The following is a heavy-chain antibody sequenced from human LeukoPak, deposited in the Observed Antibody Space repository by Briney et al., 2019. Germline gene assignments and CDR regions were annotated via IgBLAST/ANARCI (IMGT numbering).Heavy chain of an antibody. J-gene: IGHJ4*02. V-gene: IGHV3-7*01. CDR2: IKQDGSEK. D-gene: IGHD3-10*01. CDR3: ARVLWFGESNFDY. Sequence: GRTLSLSCADSGFTFSSYWMSWVRKDPGNGLEWVANIKQDGSEKYYVDSVNGRFTISRDNAKNSLYLQMNSLKAEDTAVYYCARVLWFGESNFDYWGQGTLVTVSS. CDR1: GFTFSSYW.